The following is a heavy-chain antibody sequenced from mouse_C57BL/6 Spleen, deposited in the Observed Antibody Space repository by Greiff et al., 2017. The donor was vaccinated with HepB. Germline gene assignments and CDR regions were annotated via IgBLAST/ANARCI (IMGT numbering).Heavy chain of an antibody. CDR3: ARAYYSNYVWYFDV. V-gene: IGHV1-55*01. D-gene: IGHD2-5*01. J-gene: IGHJ1*03. CDR1: GYTFTSYW. CDR2: IYPGSGST. Sequence: VQLQQPGAELVKPGASVKMSCKASGYTFTSYWITWVKQRPGQGLEWIGDIYPGSGSTNYNEKFKSKATLTVDTSSSTAYMQLSSLTSEDSAVYYCARAYYSNYVWYFDVWGTGTTVTVSS.